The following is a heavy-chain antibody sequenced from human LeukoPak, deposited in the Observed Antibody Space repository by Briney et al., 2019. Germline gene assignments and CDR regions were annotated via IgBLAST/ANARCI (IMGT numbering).Heavy chain of an antibody. Sequence: GGSLRLSCVASGFTFSSYAMSWVRQAPGKGLEWVSAISGSGGSTYYADSVKGRFTISRDNSKNTLYLQMNSLRAEDTAVYYCAISTPGYCSGGSCYSYWGQGTLVTVSS. D-gene: IGHD2-15*01. CDR1: GFTFSSYA. CDR3: AISTPGYCSGGSCYSY. CDR2: ISGSGGST. V-gene: IGHV3-23*01. J-gene: IGHJ4*02.